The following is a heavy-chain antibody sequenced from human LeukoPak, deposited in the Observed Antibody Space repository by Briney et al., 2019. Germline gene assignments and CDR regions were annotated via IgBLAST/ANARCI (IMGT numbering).Heavy chain of an antibody. D-gene: IGHD3-3*01. CDR3: ARGEGWSGYYSHYYFDY. J-gene: IGHJ4*02. CDR1: GGSISSGGYY. V-gene: IGHV4-30-2*01. CDR2: IYHSGST. Sequence: SQTLSLTCTVSGGSISSGGYYWSWIRQPPGKGLEWIGYIYHSGSTYYNPSLKSRVTISVDRSKNQFSLKLSSVTAADTAVYYCARGEGWSGYYSHYYFDYWGQGTLVTVSS.